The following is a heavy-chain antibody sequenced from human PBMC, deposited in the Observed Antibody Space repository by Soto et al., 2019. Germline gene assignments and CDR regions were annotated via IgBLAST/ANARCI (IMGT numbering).Heavy chain of an antibody. Sequence: GGSLRLSCAASGFTFSSYGMHWVRQAPGKGLEWVAVIWYDGSNKYYADSVKGRFTISRDNSKNTLYLQMNSLRAEDTAVYYCARPYSRYDSSGYYSYWGQGTLVTVSS. D-gene: IGHD3-22*01. V-gene: IGHV3-33*01. J-gene: IGHJ4*02. CDR3: ARPYSRYDSSGYYSY. CDR2: IWYDGSNK. CDR1: GFTFSSYG.